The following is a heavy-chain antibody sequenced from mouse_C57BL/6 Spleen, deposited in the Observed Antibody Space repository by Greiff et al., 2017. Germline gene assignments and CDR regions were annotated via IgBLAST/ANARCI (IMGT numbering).Heavy chain of an antibody. CDR2: IDPSDSYT. CDR1: GYTFTSYW. V-gene: IGHV1-69*01. D-gene: IGHD4-1*02. J-gene: IGHJ4*01. Sequence: QVHVKQPGAELVMPGASVKLSCKASGYTFTSYWMHWVKQRPGQGLEWIGEIDPSDSYTNYNQKFKGKSTLTVDKSSSTAYMQLSSLTSEDSAVYYCARSQLGRAMDYWGQGTSVTVSS. CDR3: ARSQLGRAMDY.